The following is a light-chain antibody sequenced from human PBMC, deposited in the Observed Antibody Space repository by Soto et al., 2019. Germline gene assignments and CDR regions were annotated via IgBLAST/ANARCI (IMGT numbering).Light chain of an antibody. V-gene: IGLV1-40*01. J-gene: IGLJ3*02. CDR2: YNN. CDR1: NSNIGAGYD. Sequence: QSVLTQPPSVSGAPGQRVTISCTGSNSNIGAGYDVHWYQQLPGTAPKLLIYYNNIRPSGVPDRFSGSKSGTSASLAITGLQAEDEADYYCAALDDSLNGWVFGGGTKLTVL. CDR3: AALDDSLNGWV.